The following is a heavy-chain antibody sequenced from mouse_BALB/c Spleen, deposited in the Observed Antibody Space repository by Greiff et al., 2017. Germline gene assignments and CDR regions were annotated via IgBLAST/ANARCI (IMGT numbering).Heavy chain of an antibody. V-gene: IGHV5-4*02. D-gene: IGHD2-14*01. J-gene: IGHJ4*01. CDR2: ISDGGSNT. CDR1: GFTFSDYY. CDR3: ARAYYRYDEYAMDY. Sequence: EVQLVESGGGLVKPGGSLKLSCAASGFTFSDYYMHWVRQTPEKRLEWVATISDGGSNTYYADSVKGRCTISRDNAKNNLYLQMSSLKSEDTAMYYCARAYYRYDEYAMDYWGEGTSVTVSS.